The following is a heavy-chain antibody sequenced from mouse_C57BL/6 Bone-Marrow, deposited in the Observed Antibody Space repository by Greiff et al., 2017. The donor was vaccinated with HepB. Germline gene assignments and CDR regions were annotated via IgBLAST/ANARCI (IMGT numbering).Heavy chain of an antibody. V-gene: IGHV14-4*01. CDR1: GFNIKDDY. CDR2: IDPENGDT. CDR3: TTSYYGPHFDY. D-gene: IGHD1-2*01. J-gene: IGHJ2*01. Sequence: VQLQQSGAELVRPGASVKLSCTASGFNIKDDYMHWVKQRPEQGLEWIGWIDPENGDTEYASKFQGKATITADTSSNTAYLQLSNLTSEDTAVYYCTTSYYGPHFDYWGQGTTLTVSS.